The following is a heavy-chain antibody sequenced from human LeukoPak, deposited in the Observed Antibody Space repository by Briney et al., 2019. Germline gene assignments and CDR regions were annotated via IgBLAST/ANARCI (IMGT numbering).Heavy chain of an antibody. Sequence: SETLSLTCTVSGGSLSSGDYYWSWIRQPPGKGPEWIGYIYYSGSTYYNPSLKSRVTISVDTSKNQFSLKLSSVTAADTAVYYCARTLRYLNWFDPWGQGTLVTVSS. CDR1: GGSLSSGDYY. CDR3: ARTLRYLNWFDP. D-gene: IGHD1-1*01. CDR2: IYYSGST. V-gene: IGHV4-30-4*01. J-gene: IGHJ5*02.